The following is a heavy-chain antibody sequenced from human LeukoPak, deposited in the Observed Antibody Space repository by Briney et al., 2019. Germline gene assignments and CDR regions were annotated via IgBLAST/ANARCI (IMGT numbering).Heavy chain of an antibody. Sequence: SSETLSLTCTVSGYSISSSSYYWGWIRQPPGKGLEWIGSIYYSGSTYYNPSLKSRVTISVDTSKNQFSLKLSSVTAADTAVYYCARHRRIAATNYFDYWGQGILVTVSS. J-gene: IGHJ4*02. CDR2: IYYSGST. CDR3: ARHRRIAATNYFDY. V-gene: IGHV4-39*01. CDR1: GYSISSSSYY. D-gene: IGHD6-13*01.